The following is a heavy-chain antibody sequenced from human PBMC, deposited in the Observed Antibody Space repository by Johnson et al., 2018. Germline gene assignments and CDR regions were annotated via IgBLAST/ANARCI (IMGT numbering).Heavy chain of an antibody. CDR1: GFTFSSYA. Sequence: VQLVESGGGLVQPGGSLRLSCAASGFTFSSYAMSGVRQAPGQGLEWVSAVSGSGGINYSADSVKGRFTISIDNSKNARYLQMNSRRGGDTAVYYCAKDKGPQGFMTDCSGGSCPFGYFQHWGQGTRVTVSS. V-gene: IGHV3-23*04. D-gene: IGHD2-15*01. CDR3: AKDKGPQGFMTDCSGGSCPFGYFQH. CDR2: VSGSGGIN. J-gene: IGHJ1*01.